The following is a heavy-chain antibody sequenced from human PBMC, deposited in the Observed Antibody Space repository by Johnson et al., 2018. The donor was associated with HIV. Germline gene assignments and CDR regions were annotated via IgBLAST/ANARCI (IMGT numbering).Heavy chain of an antibody. D-gene: IGHD3-10*01. J-gene: IGHJ3*02. V-gene: IGHV3-13*01. CDR2: IGSVGDT. Sequence: VQLVESGGGLVKPGGSLRLSCAASGFTFSSYDMHWVRQATGKGLEWVSVIGSVGDTNYPGSVKGRFTISRENAKNSLYLQMNSLRAEDTAVYYCARLVMVRGVMGAFDIWGQGTMVTVSS. CDR1: GFTFSSYD. CDR3: ARLVMVRGVMGAFDI.